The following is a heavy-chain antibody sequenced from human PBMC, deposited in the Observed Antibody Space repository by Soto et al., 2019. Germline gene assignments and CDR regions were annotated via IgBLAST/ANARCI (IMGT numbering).Heavy chain of an antibody. D-gene: IGHD3-10*01. V-gene: IGHV3-30-3*01. CDR2: ISYDGSNK. CDR1: GFTFSSYA. CDR3: ARDSHRDYYGSGSYGLY. J-gene: IGHJ4*02. Sequence: QVQLVESGGGVVQPGRSLRLSCAASGFTFSSYAMHWVRQAPGKGLEWVAVISYDGSNKYYADSVKGRFTISRDNSQNTLYLQMNSLRAEDTAVYYCARDSHRDYYGSGSYGLYWGQGTLVTVSS.